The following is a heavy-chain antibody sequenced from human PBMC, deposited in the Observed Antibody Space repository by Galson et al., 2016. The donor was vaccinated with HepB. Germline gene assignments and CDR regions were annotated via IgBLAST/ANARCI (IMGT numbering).Heavy chain of an antibody. D-gene: IGHD3-22*01. V-gene: IGHV3-23*01. CDR3: AKDFRHYYDSSGYRDWSDS. CDR1: GFTFSTYA. Sequence: SLRLSCAASGFTFSTYAMSWVRQAPGKGLQWVSVISGTGGITYYADSVKGRFTISRDNSKNTLYLQMNSLRAEDTAVYYCAKDFRHYYDSSGYRDWSDSWGQGTLVTVSS. J-gene: IGHJ5*01. CDR2: ISGTGGIT.